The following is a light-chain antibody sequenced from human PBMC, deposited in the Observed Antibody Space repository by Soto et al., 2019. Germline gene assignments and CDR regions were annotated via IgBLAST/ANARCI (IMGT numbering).Light chain of an antibody. V-gene: IGLV2-8*01. CDR3: GSHAGNSNLV. CDR1: SSDIGTYNY. CDR2: EVS. Sequence: QSVLTQPPSASGSPGQSVTISCTGTSSDIGTYNYVSWYQQHPGKAPKVMIYEVSKRPSGVPDRFSGSKSGNTASLTVSGLQAEDEADYYCGSHAGNSNLVFGGGTKVTVL. J-gene: IGLJ3*02.